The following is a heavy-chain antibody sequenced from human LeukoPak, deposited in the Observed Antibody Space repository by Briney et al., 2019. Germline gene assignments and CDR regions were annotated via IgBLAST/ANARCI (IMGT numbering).Heavy chain of an antibody. CDR3: ARVTSGPPPMVRGGVPGWFDP. CDR2: INHSGST. CDR1: GGSFSGYY. Sequence: PSETLSLTCAVYGGSFSGYYWSWIRQPPGKGLEWIGEINHSGSTNYNPSLKSRVTISVDTSKNQFSLKLSSVTAADTAVYYCARVTSGPPPMVRGGVPGWFDPWGQGTLVTVPS. J-gene: IGHJ5*02. V-gene: IGHV4-34*01. D-gene: IGHD3-10*01.